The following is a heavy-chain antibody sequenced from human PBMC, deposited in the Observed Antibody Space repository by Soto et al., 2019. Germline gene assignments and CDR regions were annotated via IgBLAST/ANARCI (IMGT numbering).Heavy chain of an antibody. CDR1: GYTFTSYG. J-gene: IGHJ6*02. Sequence: GASVEVSCKASGYTFTSYGTSWVRQAPGQGLEWMGWISAYNGNTNYAQKLQGRVTMTTDTSTSTAYMELRSLRSDDTAVYYCARDVGSSPDYYYYGMDVWGQGTTVTVSS. D-gene: IGHD6-6*01. CDR3: ARDVGSSPDYYYYGMDV. CDR2: ISAYNGNT. V-gene: IGHV1-18*04.